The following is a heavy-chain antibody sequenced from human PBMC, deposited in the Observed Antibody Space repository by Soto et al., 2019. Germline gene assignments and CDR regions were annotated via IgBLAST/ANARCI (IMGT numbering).Heavy chain of an antibody. CDR2: ISGSGDAT. V-gene: IGHV3-23*01. Sequence: GGYLRLSCAASGFTFSDFGMSWVRQAPGKGLEWVSVISGSGDATYYAASVKGRFTLSRDNSKNTLYLQMNSLTVADTAVYYCAKKVTIYEVDPADYWGQGTQVTVSS. CDR1: GFTFSDFG. CDR3: AKKVTIYEVDPADY. D-gene: IGHD3-3*01. J-gene: IGHJ4*02.